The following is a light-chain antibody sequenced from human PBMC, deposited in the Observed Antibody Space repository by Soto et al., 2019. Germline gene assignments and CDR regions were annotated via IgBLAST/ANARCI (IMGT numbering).Light chain of an antibody. Sequence: DVVMTQSPLSLPVTLGQPASISCRSSQSPVDSDGNTFLIWVQQGPGQSPRRLIYKVSNRDSGVVDRFSGSGSGSDFILSISSVVAGDGGVYYCMHCRRWLPNTFGQGTKVEIK. CDR2: KVS. J-gene: IGKJ2*01. CDR3: MHCRRWLPNT. CDR1: QSPVDSDGNTF. V-gene: IGKV2-30*01.